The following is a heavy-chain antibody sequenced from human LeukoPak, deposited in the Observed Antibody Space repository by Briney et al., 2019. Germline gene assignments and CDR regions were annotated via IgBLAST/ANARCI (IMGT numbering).Heavy chain of an antibody. CDR1: GGSFSGYY. CDR3: AREGYYGSGRLTDY. D-gene: IGHD3-10*01. V-gene: IGHV4-34*01. Sequence: PSETLSLTCAVYGGSFSGYYWSWIRQPPGKGLEWIGEINHSGSTNYNPSLKSRVTISVDTSKNQFSLKLSSVTAADTAVYYCAREGYYGSGRLTDYRGQGTLVTVSS. CDR2: INHSGST. J-gene: IGHJ4*02.